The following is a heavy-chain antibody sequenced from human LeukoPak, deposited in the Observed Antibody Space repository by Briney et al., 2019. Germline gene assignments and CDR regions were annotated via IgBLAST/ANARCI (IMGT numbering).Heavy chain of an antibody. CDR2: IKEDGSEK. CDR1: GFTFSSHW. V-gene: IGHV3-7*05. CDR3: AKAEGKNPTGGRWLD. Sequence: GGSLRLSCAASGFTFSSHWMNWVRQAPGKGLEWVANIKEDGSEKYYVDSVKGRFTISRDNSKNTLYLQMNSLRAEDTAIYYCAKAEGKNPTGGRWLDWGQGTLVTVSS. D-gene: IGHD6-19*01. J-gene: IGHJ4*02.